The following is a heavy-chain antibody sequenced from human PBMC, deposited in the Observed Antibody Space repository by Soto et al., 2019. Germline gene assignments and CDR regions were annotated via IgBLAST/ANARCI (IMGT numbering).Heavy chain of an antibody. D-gene: IGHD3-3*01. CDR3: ATGTRITIFGVSKTQYFQH. J-gene: IGHJ1*01. CDR2: INSGNGNT. V-gene: IGHV1-3*01. CDR1: GYTFTAYV. Sequence: ASVKVSCKVSGYTFTAYVMHWVRQAPGKRLEWMGWINSGNGNTKYSQKFQGRVTMTRDTAASTAYMELSSLRFEDTAVYYCATGTRITIFGVSKTQYFQHWGQGTLVTVSS.